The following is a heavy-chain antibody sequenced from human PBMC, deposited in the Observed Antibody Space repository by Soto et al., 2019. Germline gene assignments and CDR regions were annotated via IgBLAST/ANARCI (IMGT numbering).Heavy chain of an antibody. V-gene: IGHV4-59*01. CDR1: GGSISSYY. CDR2: IYYSGST. Sequence: TLSLTCTVSGGSISSYYWSWIRQPPGKGLEWIGYIYYSGSTNYNPSLKSRVTISVDTSKNQFSPKLSSVTAADTAVYYCARGGGVYGMDVWGQGTTVTVSS. J-gene: IGHJ6*02. D-gene: IGHD6-13*01. CDR3: ARGGGVYGMDV.